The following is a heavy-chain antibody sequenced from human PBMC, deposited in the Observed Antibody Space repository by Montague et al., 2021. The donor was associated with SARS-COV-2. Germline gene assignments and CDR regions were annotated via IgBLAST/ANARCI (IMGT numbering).Heavy chain of an antibody. V-gene: IGHV6-1*01. Sequence: CAISGDSVSSNSAAWNWIRQSPSRGLEWLGRTYYRSKWYNDYAVSVKGRITINPDTSKNQFSLKLTSVAAADTAVYYCARLRDGVVPSPILGVGPYYSYYYMDVWGRGTTVTVSS. CDR1: GDSVSSNSAA. CDR3: ARLRDGVVPSPILGVGPYYSYYYMDV. D-gene: IGHD3-10*01. CDR2: TYYRSKWYN. J-gene: IGHJ6*03.